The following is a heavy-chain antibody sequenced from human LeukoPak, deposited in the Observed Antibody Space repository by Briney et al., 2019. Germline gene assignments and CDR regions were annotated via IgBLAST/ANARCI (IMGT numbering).Heavy chain of an antibody. D-gene: IGHD1-20*01. J-gene: IGHJ5*02. Sequence: SETLSLTCTVSGGSISSYYWGWIRQPAGKGLEWIGRIHTSGISHYNPSLGSRLSMSVDTSNNQFSLTLNSVTAADTAVYYCAGGEYLGIYTNWFDPWGQGTLVTVSS. V-gene: IGHV4-4*07. CDR2: IHTSGIS. CDR3: AGGEYLGIYTNWFDP. CDR1: GGSISSYY.